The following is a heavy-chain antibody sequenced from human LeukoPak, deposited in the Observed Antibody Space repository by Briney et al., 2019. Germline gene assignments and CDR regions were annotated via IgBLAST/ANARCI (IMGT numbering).Heavy chain of an antibody. CDR3: AKDPGHYFDY. Sequence: GGSLRLSCAASGYTFSSYAMSWVRQAPGKGLEWVSAISGSGDSTYYADSVKGRFTISRDNSKNTLYLQMNSLRAEDTAVYYCAKDPGHYFDYWGQGTLVTVSS. D-gene: IGHD7-27*01. CDR1: GYTFSSYA. V-gene: IGHV3-23*01. J-gene: IGHJ4*02. CDR2: ISGSGDST.